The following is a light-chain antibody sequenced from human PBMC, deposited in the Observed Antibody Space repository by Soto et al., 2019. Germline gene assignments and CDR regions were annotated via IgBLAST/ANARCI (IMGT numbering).Light chain of an antibody. CDR2: DNN. J-gene: IGLJ2*01. CDR1: SGSIASDY. V-gene: IGLV6-57*04. CDR3: QSYDDPKI. Sequence: NFMLTQPHSVSESPGKTVTISCTRSSGSIASDYVHWYQQRPGRAPTTLIYDNNLRPSGVLDRFSGSIDISSNSASLTISGLKTEDEVDYYCQSYDDPKIFGGGTKLTVL.